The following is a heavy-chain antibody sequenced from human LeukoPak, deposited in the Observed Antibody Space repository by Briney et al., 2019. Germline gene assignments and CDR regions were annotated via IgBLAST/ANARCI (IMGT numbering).Heavy chain of an antibody. Sequence: FXSYWMSWXRQAPGKGLEWVANIKQDGSEKYYVDSVKGRFTISRDNAKNSLYLQMNSLRAEGTAVYYCARVAFWGQGTMVTVSS. CDR3: ARVAF. CDR1: FXSYW. CDR2: IKQDGSEK. J-gene: IGHJ3*01. V-gene: IGHV3-7*03.